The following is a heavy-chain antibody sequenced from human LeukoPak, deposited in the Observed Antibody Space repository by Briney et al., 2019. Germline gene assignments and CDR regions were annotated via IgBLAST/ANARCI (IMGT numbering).Heavy chain of an antibody. D-gene: IGHD5-12*01. V-gene: IGHV4-34*01. CDR1: GGSFSGYY. J-gene: IGHJ4*02. CDR2: INHSGST. Sequence: PSETLSLTCAVYGGSFSGYYWSWIRQPPGKGLEWIGEINHSGSTNYNPSLKSRVTISVDTSKNQFSLKLSSVTAADTAVYYCARGGAGLRLEGYYFDYWGQGTLVTVSS. CDR3: ARGGAGLRLEGYYFDY.